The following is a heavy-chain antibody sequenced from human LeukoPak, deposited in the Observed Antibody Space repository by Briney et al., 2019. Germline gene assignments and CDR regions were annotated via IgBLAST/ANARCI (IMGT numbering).Heavy chain of an antibody. D-gene: IGHD3/OR15-3a*01. CDR2: IYYSGST. V-gene: IGHV4-31*03. J-gene: IGHJ3*02. CDR3: ARDQGLGDAFDI. Sequence: SETLSLTCTVSGGSISSGGYYWSWIRQHPGTGLEWIGYIYYSGSTYYNPSLKSRVTISVDTSKNQFSLKLSSVTAADTAVYYCARDQGLGDAFDIWGQGTMVTVSS. CDR1: GGSISSGGYY.